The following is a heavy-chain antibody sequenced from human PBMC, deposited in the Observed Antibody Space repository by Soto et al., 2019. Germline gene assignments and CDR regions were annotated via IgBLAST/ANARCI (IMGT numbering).Heavy chain of an antibody. V-gene: IGHV4-39*01. Sequence: QLQLQESGPGLVKPSETLSLTCTVSGGSVSSDSYNWDWIHQPPGKGLEWIGTIYYSGSTEYNPSLQRRVTISEDTSHARFSLRVTSVTAADTAVYYCARFYGNAFDIWGRGATVTVS. CDR3: ARFYGNAFDI. CDR2: IYYSGST. J-gene: IGHJ3*02. CDR1: GGSVSSDSYN. D-gene: IGHD4-17*01.